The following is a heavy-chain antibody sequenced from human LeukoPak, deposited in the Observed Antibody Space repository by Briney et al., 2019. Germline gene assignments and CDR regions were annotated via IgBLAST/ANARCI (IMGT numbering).Heavy chain of an antibody. Sequence: ASVRVSCKASGYTFTSYFMHWVRQAPGQGLEGLGMINPSGSTTTYAQKFQGRVTMTRDTSTSTVYMELSSLRSEDTAVYYCARETSDSWGQGTLVTVSS. D-gene: IGHD1-1*01. CDR2: INPSGSTT. V-gene: IGHV1-46*01. CDR1: GYTFTSYF. CDR3: ARETSDS. J-gene: IGHJ5*01.